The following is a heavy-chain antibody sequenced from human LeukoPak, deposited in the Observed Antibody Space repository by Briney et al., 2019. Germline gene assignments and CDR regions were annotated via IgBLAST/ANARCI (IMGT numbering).Heavy chain of an antibody. CDR1: GDSVRTSNYY. CDR3: ARDRGRAFDI. J-gene: IGHJ3*02. Sequence: SETLSLTCTVSGDSVRTSNYYWSWIRQPPGKGLEWIGYIHYSGNTNYNTSLKSRVTISVDTSKSQFSLKLSSVTAADTAVYYCARDRGRAFDIWGQGTMVTVSS. V-gene: IGHV4-61*01. CDR2: IHYSGNT.